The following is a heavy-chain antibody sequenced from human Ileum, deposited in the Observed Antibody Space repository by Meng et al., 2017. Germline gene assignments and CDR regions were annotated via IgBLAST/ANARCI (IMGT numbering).Heavy chain of an antibody. D-gene: IGHD3-22*01. CDR2: IYSGGST. Sequence: GESLKISCAASGFTVSSNYMSWVRQAPGKGLECVSVIYSGGSTYYADSVKGRFTISRDNSRNTLYLQMNSQRADDTAVYYCVREQYESRGHWGQGTLVTVSS. CDR3: VREQYESRGH. V-gene: IGHV3-53*01. J-gene: IGHJ4*02. CDR1: GFTVSSNY.